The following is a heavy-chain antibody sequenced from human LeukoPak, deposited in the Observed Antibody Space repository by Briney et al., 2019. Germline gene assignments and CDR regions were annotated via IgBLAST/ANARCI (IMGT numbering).Heavy chain of an antibody. V-gene: IGHV3-64D*06. CDR1: GFTFTSHV. J-gene: IGHJ4*02. CDR2: ISMNVQTT. Sequence: PGGSLRLSCSASGFTFTSHVMHWVRQAPGKGLQYVSGISMNVQTTYYAGSVKGRFTISRDNSKNTVYLQMNSLTAEDTAVYYCLREGLKRRTNFDYWGQGTLVSVSS. D-gene: IGHD1-1*01. CDR3: LREGLKRRTNFDY.